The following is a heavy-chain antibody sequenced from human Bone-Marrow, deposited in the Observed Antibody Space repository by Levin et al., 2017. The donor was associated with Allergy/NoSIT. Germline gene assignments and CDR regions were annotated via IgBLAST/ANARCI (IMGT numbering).Heavy chain of an antibody. CDR3: ARGGAGTYFDY. CDR1: GGSVTSGSYF. V-gene: IGHV4-61*01. CDR2: MYHSGST. Sequence: AGGSLRLSCTVSGGSVTSGSYFWSWIRQPPGKGLECIGYMYHSGSTNDSPSLKSRVTISVDRSKNQFSLKLSSVTAADAAVYFCARGGAGTYFDYWGQGILVTVSS. D-gene: IGHD1-1*01. J-gene: IGHJ4*02.